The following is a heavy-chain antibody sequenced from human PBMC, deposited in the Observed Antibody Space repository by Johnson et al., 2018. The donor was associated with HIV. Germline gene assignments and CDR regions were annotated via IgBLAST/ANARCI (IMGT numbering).Heavy chain of an antibody. CDR1: GITFNNAW. CDR3: ARDEEVMYAMGAFDI. CDR2: IRSKANSYAT. D-gene: IGHD2-8*02. J-gene: IGHJ3*02. V-gene: IGHV3-73*01. Sequence: VQLVESGGGLVKPGGSLRLSCAASGITFNNAWMSWVRQAPGKGLEWVGRIRSKANSYATAYAASVKGRFTISRDDSKNTAYLQMNSLRAEDTAVYYCARDEEVMYAMGAFDIWGQGTMVTVSS.